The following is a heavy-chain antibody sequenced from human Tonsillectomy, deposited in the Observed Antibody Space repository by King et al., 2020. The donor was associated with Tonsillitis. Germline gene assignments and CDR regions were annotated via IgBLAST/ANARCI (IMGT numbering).Heavy chain of an antibody. V-gene: IGHV4-39*01. Sequence: QLQESGPGLVKPSETLSLTCTVSGGSISSSSYYWGWIRQPPGKGLEWIGSIYYSGSTSYNPSLKSRVTISVDTSKNQFFLKLSSLTAADTAVYYCARQYCSGGSCYPDYWGQGTLVTVSS. CDR1: GGSISSSSYY. CDR3: ARQYCSGGSCYPDY. D-gene: IGHD2-15*01. J-gene: IGHJ4*02. CDR2: IYYSGST.